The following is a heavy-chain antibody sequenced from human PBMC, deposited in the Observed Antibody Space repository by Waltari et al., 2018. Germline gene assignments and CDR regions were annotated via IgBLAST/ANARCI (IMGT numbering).Heavy chain of an antibody. CDR1: GFPFRNYW. CDR3: VRGSNDWIGLDY. J-gene: IGHJ4*02. D-gene: IGHD3-9*01. CDR2: INPDGRET. V-gene: IGHV3-74*01. Sequence: EVQLVESGGGLVQPGGSPRLSCAPSGFPFRNYWLHWVRQAPGKGLLCVSRINPDGRETNYADSVKGRFTISRDNAKNTLYLQMYSLRGEDTAVYYCVRGSNDWIGLDYWGQGALVTVSS.